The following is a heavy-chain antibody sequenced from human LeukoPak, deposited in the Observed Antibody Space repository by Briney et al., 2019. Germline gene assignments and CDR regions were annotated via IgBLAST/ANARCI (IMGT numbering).Heavy chain of an antibody. CDR3: ARVGVRGVIIKTLDY. Sequence: ASVKVSCKASGYTFTSYGISWVRQAPGQGLEWMGWISAYNGNTNYAQKLQGRVTMTTNTSTSTAYMELRSLRSDDAAVYYCARVGVRGVIIKTLDYWGQGTLVTVSS. V-gene: IGHV1-18*01. CDR1: GYTFTSYG. D-gene: IGHD3-10*01. CDR2: ISAYNGNT. J-gene: IGHJ4*02.